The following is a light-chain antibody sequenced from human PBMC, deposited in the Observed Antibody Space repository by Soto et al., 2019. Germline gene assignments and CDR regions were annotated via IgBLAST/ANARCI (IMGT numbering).Light chain of an antibody. J-gene: IGKJ1*01. V-gene: IGKV1-5*03. Sequence: DIQLTQSPSFLSASVGDRVTITCRASQTISSWLAWYQQKPGKAPKLMIYKASTLKSGVPSRFSGSGSGTECTLTISSLQPDDFATYYCQHYNSYSEALGQGTKVDIK. CDR2: KAS. CDR3: QHYNSYSEA. CDR1: QTISSW.